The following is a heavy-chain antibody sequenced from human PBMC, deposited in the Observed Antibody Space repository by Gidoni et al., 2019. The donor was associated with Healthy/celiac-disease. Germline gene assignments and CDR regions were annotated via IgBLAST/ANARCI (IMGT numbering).Heavy chain of an antibody. Sequence: QLQLQESGPGLVKPSETLSLTCTVSGGSIRSSSYYWGWICQPPGKGLEWTGSIYYSGSTYYNPSLKSRVTISVDTSKNQFSLKLSSVTAADTAVYYCARGGAVAGTGFDYWGQGTLVTVSS. CDR2: IYYSGST. CDR3: ARGGAVAGTGFDY. CDR1: GGSIRSSSYY. D-gene: IGHD6-19*01. V-gene: IGHV4-39*01. J-gene: IGHJ4*02.